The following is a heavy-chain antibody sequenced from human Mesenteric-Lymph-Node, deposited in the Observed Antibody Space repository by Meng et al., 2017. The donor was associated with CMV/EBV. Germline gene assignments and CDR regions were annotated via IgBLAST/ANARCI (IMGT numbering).Heavy chain of an antibody. Sequence: CKASGYTITSCAENWVRQGPEERLERMRWINTNAGNPAYAQGFTGRFVFSLDTSVSTAYLQISSLKAEDTAVYYYGSGSYYKPALDYWGQGTLVTVSS. J-gene: IGHJ4*02. CDR3: GSGSYYKPALDY. D-gene: IGHD3-10*01. CDR1: GYTITSCA. V-gene: IGHV7-4-1*02. CDR2: INTNAGNP.